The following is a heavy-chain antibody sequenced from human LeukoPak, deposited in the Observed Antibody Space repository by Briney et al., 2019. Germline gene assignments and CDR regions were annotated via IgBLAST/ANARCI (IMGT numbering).Heavy chain of an antibody. D-gene: IGHD2-2*01. J-gene: IGHJ4*02. CDR3: ARALDSSSSRYQAFEE. Sequence: PGGSLRLSCSASGVTFSNYWMSWVRQAPGKGLEWVANIKQDESEKYYVDSVKGRFTISRDNAKSSLYLQMNSLRAEDTAVYYCARALDSSSSRYQAFEEWGQGTLVTVSS. V-gene: IGHV3-7*01. CDR1: GVTFSNYW. CDR2: IKQDESEK.